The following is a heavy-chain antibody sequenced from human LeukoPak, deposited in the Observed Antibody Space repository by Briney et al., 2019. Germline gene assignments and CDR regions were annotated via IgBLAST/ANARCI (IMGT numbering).Heavy chain of an antibody. Sequence: AGGSLRLSCAASGFTFSNYGIHWVRQAPGKGLEWVAFVRYDGSNKYYADSVKGRFTISRDNSKNTLYLQMNSLRAEDTAVYYCTKERADRREAFDYWGQGTLATVSS. V-gene: IGHV3-30*02. CDR2: VRYDGSNK. CDR3: TKERADRREAFDY. J-gene: IGHJ4*02. CDR1: GFTFSNYG. D-gene: IGHD6-6*01.